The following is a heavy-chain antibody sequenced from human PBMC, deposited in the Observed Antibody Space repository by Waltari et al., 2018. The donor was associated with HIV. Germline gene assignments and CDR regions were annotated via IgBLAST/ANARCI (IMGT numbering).Heavy chain of an antibody. CDR2: MNPNSGNT. D-gene: IGHD3-10*01. V-gene: IGHV1-8*01. J-gene: IGHJ5*02. Sequence: QVQLVQSGAEVKKPGASVKVSCKASGYTFTSHDINWVRQATGQRLEWMGWMNPNSGNTGYAQKFQGRVTMTRKTSISTAYMELSSLRSEDTAVYYCVIKPTGAYNWFDPWGQGTLVTVSS. CDR1: GYTFTSHD. CDR3: VIKPTGAYNWFDP.